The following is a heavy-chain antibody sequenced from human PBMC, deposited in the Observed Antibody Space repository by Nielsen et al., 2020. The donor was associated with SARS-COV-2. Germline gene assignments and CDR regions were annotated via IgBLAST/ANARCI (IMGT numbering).Heavy chain of an antibody. CDR3: TRGFYSQSDC. D-gene: IGHD2-15*01. J-gene: IGHJ4*02. V-gene: IGHV3-21*01. CDR2: ISGDSNYI. CDR1: GFTFSYYS. Sequence: GESLKISCTGSGFTFSYYSMNWVRQAPGKGLEWVASISGDSNYIFYSELVKGRFTMSRDNGKNSLYLQMNTLRSEDTALYYCTRGFYSQSDCWGQGTLVTVSS.